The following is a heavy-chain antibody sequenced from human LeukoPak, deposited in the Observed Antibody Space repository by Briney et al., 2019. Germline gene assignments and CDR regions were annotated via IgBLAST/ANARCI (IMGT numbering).Heavy chain of an antibody. CDR2: INPNSGGR. CDR1: GYTFTGYY. J-gene: IGHJ3*01. Sequence: ASVKVSCKASGYTFTGYYMHWVRQAPGQGLEWMGWINPNSGGRHYAQKFQGRVTLTRDTSISAVYMELSGLRSDDTAVYYCVSYCSGGSCYGIFSWGQGTMVTVSS. V-gene: IGHV1-2*02. CDR3: VSYCSGGSCYGIFS. D-gene: IGHD2-15*01.